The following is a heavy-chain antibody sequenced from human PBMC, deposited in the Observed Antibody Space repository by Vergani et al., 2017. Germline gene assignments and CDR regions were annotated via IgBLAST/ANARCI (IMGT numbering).Heavy chain of an antibody. CDR1: GGSISSGSYY. CDR2: IYTSGST. V-gene: IGHV4-61*02. J-gene: IGHJ2*01. CDR3: ARAYDFWSGYYRYWYFDL. Sequence: QVQLQESGPGLVKPSQTLSLTCTVSGGSISSGSYYWSWIRQPAGKGLEWIGRIYTSGSTNYNPSLKSRVTISVDTSKNQFSLKLSSVTAADTAVYYCARAYDFWSGYYRYWYFDLWGRGTLVTVSS. D-gene: IGHD3-3*01.